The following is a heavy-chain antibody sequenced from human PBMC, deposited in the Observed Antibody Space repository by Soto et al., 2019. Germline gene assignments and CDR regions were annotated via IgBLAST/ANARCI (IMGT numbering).Heavy chain of an antibody. Sequence: EMQLVESGGGSVQPGESLRLSCAASGFSFKTFWMSWVRLAPGKGLEWVANINQDESESHYVDSVKGRFTISRDNAKSSVSLQMNDLRVEDTAVYYCVSANIVGRPGGGQGTMVTVSS. V-gene: IGHV3-7*01. CDR2: INQDESES. CDR1: GFSFKTFW. J-gene: IGHJ3*01. CDR3: VSANIVGRPG. D-gene: IGHD6-6*01.